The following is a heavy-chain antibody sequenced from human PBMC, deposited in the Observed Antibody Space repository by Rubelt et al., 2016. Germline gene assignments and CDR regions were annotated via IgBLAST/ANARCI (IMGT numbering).Heavy chain of an antibody. J-gene: IGHJ4*02. Sequence: EVQLVESGGGLVQPGGSLRLSCASSGFAFRSYSMNWVRQPPGKGLEWISYISNSGETTIYTESLKGQFTISRDNAKDSIYLQSNSLGAEDTAVYYCVREGSSGSYSQYWGQGTLVTVSS. CDR1: GFAFRSYS. CDR2: ISNSGETT. D-gene: IGHD1-26*01. V-gene: IGHV3-48*04. CDR3: VREGSSGSYSQY.